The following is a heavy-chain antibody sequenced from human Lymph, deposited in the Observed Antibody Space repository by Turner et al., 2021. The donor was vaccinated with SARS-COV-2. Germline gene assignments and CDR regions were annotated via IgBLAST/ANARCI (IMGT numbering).Heavy chain of an antibody. CDR2: SNTTSGGT. J-gene: IGHJ4*02. Sequence: QVQLVQSGAEVKKPAASVKVSCKASGYTFTGYYIHWVRQDPGQGREGMGWSNTTSGGTNYAQRFQGRVTMTRDTTLSTAYKKLSRLRSDDTAVYYCARSRDLQSMVRGVDPFDYWGQGTLVTVSS. V-gene: IGHV1-2*02. D-gene: IGHD3-10*01. CDR1: GYTFTGYY. CDR3: ARSRDLQSMVRGVDPFDY.